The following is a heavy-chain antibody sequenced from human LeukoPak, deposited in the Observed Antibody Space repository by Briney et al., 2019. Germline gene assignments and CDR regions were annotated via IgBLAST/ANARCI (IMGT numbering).Heavy chain of an antibody. V-gene: IGHV1-2*06. D-gene: IGHD3-10*01. CDR3: ARAAIKYYYGSGYFDY. Sequence: ASVKVSCKASGYAFTGYYMHWVRQAPGQGLEWMGRINPNSGGANYAQKFQGRVTMTRDTSISTAYMELSRLRSDDTAVYYCARAAIKYYYGSGYFDYWGQGTLVTVSS. J-gene: IGHJ4*02. CDR2: INPNSGGA. CDR1: GYAFTGYY.